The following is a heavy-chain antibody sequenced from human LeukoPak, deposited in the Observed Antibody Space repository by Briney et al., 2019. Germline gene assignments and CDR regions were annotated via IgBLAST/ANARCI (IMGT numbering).Heavy chain of an antibody. J-gene: IGHJ4*02. Sequence: EASVKVSCKASGYTFTSYAMHWVRQAPGQRLEWMGWINAGNGNTKYSQKFQGRVTITRDTSASTAYMELSSLRSEDTAVYYCAREEGDIVVVPAALDYWGQGTLVTVSS. CDR1: GYTFTSYA. CDR2: INAGNGNT. D-gene: IGHD2-2*01. V-gene: IGHV1-3*01. CDR3: AREEGDIVVVPAALDY.